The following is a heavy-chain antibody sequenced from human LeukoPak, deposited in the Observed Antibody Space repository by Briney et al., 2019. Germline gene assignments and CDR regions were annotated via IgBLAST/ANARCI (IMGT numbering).Heavy chain of an antibody. V-gene: IGHV5-51*01. CDR2: IYPGDSDT. D-gene: IGHD1/OR15-1a*01. Sequence: GESLKISCKGSGYSFTSCWIGWVRQMPGKGLEWMGIIYPGDSDTRYSPSFQGQVTISADKSISTAYLQWSGLKASDTAMYYCARRLVTGRTQYYFDYWGQGTLVTVSS. CDR1: GYSFTSCW. J-gene: IGHJ4*02. CDR3: ARRLVTGRTQYYFDY.